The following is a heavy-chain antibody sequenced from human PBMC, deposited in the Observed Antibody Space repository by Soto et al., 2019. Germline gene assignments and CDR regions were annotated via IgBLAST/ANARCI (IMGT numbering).Heavy chain of an antibody. V-gene: IGHV1-18*04. D-gene: IGHD1-26*01. Sequence: GSVKVCCKTSGYTFTNYVISLVRQAPGQGLEWMGWISPYNGNTNYAQKFQGRVTMTTDTSTATAYMELRSLRSDDTAVYYCAREKHRSGIDPWGQGPLVTVSS. CDR3: AREKHRSGIDP. CDR1: GYTFTNYV. CDR2: ISPYNGNT. J-gene: IGHJ5*02.